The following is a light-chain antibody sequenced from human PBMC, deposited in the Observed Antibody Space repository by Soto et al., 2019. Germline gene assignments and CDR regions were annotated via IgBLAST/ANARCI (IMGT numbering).Light chain of an antibody. J-gene: IGKJ3*01. CDR2: DAS. Sequence: DIQMTQSPSSLSASVGDRVTITCQASHDITSYLNWYQHKPGKAPKLLIYDASILEAGVPSRFSGSGSGTDFTFAISSLQHENVATYYCQKCDYLPIFGPGTTVDFK. CDR3: QKCDYLPI. CDR1: HDITSY. V-gene: IGKV1-33*01.